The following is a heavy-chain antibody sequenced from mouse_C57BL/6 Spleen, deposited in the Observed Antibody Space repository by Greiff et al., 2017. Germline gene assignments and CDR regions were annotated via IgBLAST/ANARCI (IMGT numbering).Heavy chain of an antibody. CDR1: GYSITSGYY. CDR3: ARGYYGNGYYFDY. CDR2: ISYDGSN. D-gene: IGHD1-1*01. V-gene: IGHV3-6*01. J-gene: IGHJ2*01. Sequence: EVQVVESGPGLVKPSQSLSLTCSVTGYSITSGYYWNWIRQFPGNKLEWMGYISYDGSNNYNPSLKNRISITRDTSKNQFFLKLNSVTTEDTATYYCARGYYGNGYYFDYWGQGTTLTVSS.